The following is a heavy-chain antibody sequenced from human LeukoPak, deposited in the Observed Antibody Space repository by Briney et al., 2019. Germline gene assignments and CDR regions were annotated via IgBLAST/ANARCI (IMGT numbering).Heavy chain of an antibody. V-gene: IGHV4-38-2*02. J-gene: IGHJ4*02. Sequence: SETLSLTCTVSGYSISSGYYWGWIRQPPGKGLEWIGSIYHSGSTYYNPSLKSRVTISVDTSKNQFSLKLSSVTAADTPVYYCARGGKEGDYWGQGTLVTVSS. CDR3: ARGGKEGDY. CDR1: GYSISSGYY. CDR2: IYHSGST. D-gene: IGHD3-16*01.